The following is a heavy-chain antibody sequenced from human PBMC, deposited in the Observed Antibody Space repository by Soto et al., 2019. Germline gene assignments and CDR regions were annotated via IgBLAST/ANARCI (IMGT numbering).Heavy chain of an antibody. CDR2: ISYDGSNK. J-gene: IGHJ4*02. V-gene: IGHV3-30*03. CDR3: ATRAVAGSFDY. Sequence: PGGSLRLSCAASGFTFSSYGMHWVRQAPGKGLEWVAVISYDGSNKYYADSVKGRFTISRDNSKNTLYLQMNSLRAEDTAVYYCATRAVAGSFDYWGQGTLVTVSS. D-gene: IGHD6-19*01. CDR1: GFTFSSYG.